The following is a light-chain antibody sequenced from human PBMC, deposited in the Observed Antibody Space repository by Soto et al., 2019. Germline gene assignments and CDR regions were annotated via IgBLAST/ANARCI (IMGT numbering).Light chain of an antibody. J-gene: IGKJ2*01. CDR3: QQRSNWPHT. CDR1: QSVSSY. V-gene: IGKV3-11*01. CDR2: DAS. Sequence: EIVLTQSPATLSLSPGERATLSCRASQSVSSYLAWYQQKPGQAPRLLIYDASNRATGIPARFSGSGSGTDFPRTISRLDAEDWAVYYCQQRSNWPHTFGQGTKLEIK.